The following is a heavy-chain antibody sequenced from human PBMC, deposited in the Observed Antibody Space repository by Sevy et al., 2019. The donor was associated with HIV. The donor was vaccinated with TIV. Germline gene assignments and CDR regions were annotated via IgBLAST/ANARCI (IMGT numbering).Heavy chain of an antibody. CDR1: EITFSNYA. J-gene: IGHJ3*02. V-gene: IGHV3-23*01. Sequence: GGSLRLSCAASEITFSNYAMSWVRQAPGKGLEWVSSISGSGGETYYADSVKGRFTISRDKSKNTLYLQMNSLRAEDMAVYYWAKDLIVVVREALDIWGQGTMVTVSS. D-gene: IGHD3-22*01. CDR2: ISGSGGET. CDR3: AKDLIVVVREALDI.